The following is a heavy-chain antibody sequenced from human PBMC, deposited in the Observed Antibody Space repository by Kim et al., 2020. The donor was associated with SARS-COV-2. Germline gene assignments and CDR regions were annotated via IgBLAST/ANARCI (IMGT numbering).Heavy chain of an antibody. V-gene: IGHV5-10-1*01. CDR3: ATRSRPDTIFGVVEDAFDI. D-gene: IGHD3-3*01. CDR2: IDPSDSYT. J-gene: IGHJ3*02. Sequence: GESLKISCKGSGYSFTSYWISWVRQMPGKGLEWMGRIDPSDSYTNYSPSFQGHVTISADKSISTAYLQWSSLKASDTAMYYCATRSRPDTIFGVVEDAFDIWGQGTMVTVSS. CDR1: GYSFTSYW.